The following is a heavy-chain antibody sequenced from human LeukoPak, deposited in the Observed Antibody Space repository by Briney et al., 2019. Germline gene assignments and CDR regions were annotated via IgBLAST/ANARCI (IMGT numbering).Heavy chain of an antibody. CDR3: AKRDFDDYFDY. CDR2: ISGSGGST. D-gene: IGHD3-9*01. CDR1: GFTFSSYA. V-gene: IGHV3-23*01. Sequence: GGSLRLSCAASGFTFSSYAMSWVRQAPGKRLEWVSGISGSGGSTYYADSVKGRFTISRDNSKNTLYLQMNSLRAEDTALYYCAKRDFDDYFDYWGQGTLVTVSS. J-gene: IGHJ4*02.